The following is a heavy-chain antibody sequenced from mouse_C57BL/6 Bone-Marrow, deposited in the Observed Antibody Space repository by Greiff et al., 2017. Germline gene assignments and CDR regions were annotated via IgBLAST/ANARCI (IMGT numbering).Heavy chain of an antibody. D-gene: IGHD1-1*01. CDR2: INPSSGYT. CDR3: ARSKGFLRWFAY. J-gene: IGHJ3*01. CDR1: GYTFTSYT. V-gene: IGHV1-4*01. Sequence: QVQLQQSGAELARPGASVKMSCTASGYTFTSYTMHWVKQRPGQGLEWIGYINPSSGYTKYNQKFKDKATLTADKSSSTAYMQLSSLTSEDSAVYYCARSKGFLRWFAYWGQGTLVTVSA.